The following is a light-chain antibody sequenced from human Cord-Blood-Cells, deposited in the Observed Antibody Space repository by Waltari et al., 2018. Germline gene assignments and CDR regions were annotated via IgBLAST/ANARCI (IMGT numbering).Light chain of an antibody. V-gene: IGKV1-39*01. Sequence: DIQMTQSPSSLSASVGDRVTITCRASQSISSHLNWYQQKPGKAPKLLIYAASSLQSGVPSRFSGSGSGTDFTLTISSPQPEDFATYYCQQSYSTPRYTFGQGTKLEIK. CDR1: QSISSH. J-gene: IGKJ2*01. CDR3: QQSYSTPRYT. CDR2: AAS.